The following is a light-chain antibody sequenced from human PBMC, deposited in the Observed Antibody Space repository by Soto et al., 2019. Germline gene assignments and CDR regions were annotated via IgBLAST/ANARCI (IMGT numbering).Light chain of an antibody. CDR1: GSDVGGYNY. J-gene: IGLJ1*01. CDR2: EVS. V-gene: IGLV2-14*01. Sequence: QSALTQPASVSGSPGQSITISCTGTGSDVGGYNYVSWYQQHPGKAPKLMIYEVSNRPSGVSNRFSGSKSGNTASLTISWLQAEDEADYYCSSYTSSSTSYVFGTATKLTVL. CDR3: SSYTSSSTSYV.